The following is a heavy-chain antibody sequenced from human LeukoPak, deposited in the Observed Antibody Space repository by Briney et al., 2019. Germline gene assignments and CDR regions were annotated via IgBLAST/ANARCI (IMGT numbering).Heavy chain of an antibody. CDR2: IYTSGST. CDR3: AWGGIAARQYYFDY. CDR1: GGSISSYY. Sequence: SETLSLTCTVSGGSISSYYWSWIRQPAGKGLEWIGRIYTSGSTNYNPSLKSRVTMSVDTSKNQFSLKLSSVTAADTAVYYCAWGGIAARQYYFDYWGQGTLVTVSS. J-gene: IGHJ4*02. V-gene: IGHV4-4*07. D-gene: IGHD6-6*01.